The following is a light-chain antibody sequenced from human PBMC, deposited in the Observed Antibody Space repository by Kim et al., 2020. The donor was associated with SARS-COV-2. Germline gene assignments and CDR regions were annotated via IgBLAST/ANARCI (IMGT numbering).Light chain of an antibody. CDR2: GAS. CDR3: QQYGTSPLT. CDR1: HTVTSDY. J-gene: IGKJ4*01. V-gene: IGKV3-20*01. Sequence: SPGQRATLSCRASHTVTSDYLAWYHQKPGQAPRLLIYGASSRATGIPDRFSGSGSGTDFTLTISGLEPGDSAVYYCQQYGTSPLTFGGGTKVEIK.